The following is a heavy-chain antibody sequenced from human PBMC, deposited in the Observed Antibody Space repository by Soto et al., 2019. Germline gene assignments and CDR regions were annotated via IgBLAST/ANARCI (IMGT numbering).Heavy chain of an antibody. CDR2: IKEDGSEK. CDR3: ARDPHDNWMVFDY. Sequence: LGGSLRLSCAVSGFTFSSYSMNWVRQAPGKGLEWVTNIKEDGSEKYYVDSVKGRFTISRDNAKNSLYLQMNSLRAEDTAVYYCARDPHDNWMVFDYWGQGTLVTVSS. V-gene: IGHV3-7*01. D-gene: IGHD1-20*01. J-gene: IGHJ4*02. CDR1: GFTFSSYS.